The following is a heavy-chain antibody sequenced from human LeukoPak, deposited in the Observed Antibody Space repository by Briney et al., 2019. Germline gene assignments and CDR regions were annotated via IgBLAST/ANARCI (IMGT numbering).Heavy chain of an antibody. CDR3: ARQNQYYYESSGEGSMDV. CDR2: ITPIVGIG. CDR1: GGTFNSYA. J-gene: IGHJ6*02. Sequence: GASVKVSCKASGGTFNSYAVNWVRQAPGQGLEWMGRITPIVGIGNYAQKFQGRVRFTADKSTSTVYMELSSLRPEDTAVYYCARQNQYYYESSGEGSMDVWGQGTTVTVSS. D-gene: IGHD3-22*01. V-gene: IGHV1-69*04.